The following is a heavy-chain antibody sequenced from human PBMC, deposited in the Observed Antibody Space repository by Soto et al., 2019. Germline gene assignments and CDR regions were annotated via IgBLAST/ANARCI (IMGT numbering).Heavy chain of an antibody. CDR1: GFTFSDSY. Sequence: GFPRLSCAASGFTFSDSYMSWIRQAPGKGLEWISYITFSGNTVYYADSLKGRFTISRDNAKNSLYLQMNRLRAEDTAVYYCARVSWREKYGMDVWGQGTTVTVSS. CDR2: ITFSGNTV. J-gene: IGHJ6*02. V-gene: IGHV3-11*01. CDR3: ARVSWREKYGMDV.